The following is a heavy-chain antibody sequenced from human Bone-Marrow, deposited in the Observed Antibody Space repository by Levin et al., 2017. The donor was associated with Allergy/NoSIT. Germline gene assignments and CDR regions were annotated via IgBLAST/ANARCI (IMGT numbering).Heavy chain of an antibody. CDR2: IYYSGST. D-gene: IGHD6-13*01. CDR3: AKAAAGLRYGGSFDY. CDR1: GGSISSSSYY. J-gene: IGHJ4*02. Sequence: SETLSLTCTVSGGSISSSSYYWGWIRQPPGKGLEWIGSIYYSGSTYYNPSLKSRVTISVDTSKNQFSLKLSSVTAADTAVYDCAKAAAGLRYGGSFDYWGQGTLVTVSS. V-gene: IGHV4-39*01.